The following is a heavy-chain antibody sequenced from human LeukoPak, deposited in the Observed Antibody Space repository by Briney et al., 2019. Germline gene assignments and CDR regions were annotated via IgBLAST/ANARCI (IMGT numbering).Heavy chain of an antibody. J-gene: IGHJ4*02. Sequence: PSETLSLTCSVSGGSISSGSYYWSWIRQPAGKGLEWIGRIYTRGSTNYNPSLKSRVTISIDTSKNQFSLQLSSVTAADTAVYYCARAYDSSGLHDYWGQGTLVTVSS. CDR3: ARAYDSSGLHDY. V-gene: IGHV4-61*02. D-gene: IGHD3-22*01. CDR1: GGSISSGSYY. CDR2: IYTRGST.